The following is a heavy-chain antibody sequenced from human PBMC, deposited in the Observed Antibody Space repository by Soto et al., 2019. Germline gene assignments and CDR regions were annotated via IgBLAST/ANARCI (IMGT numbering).Heavy chain of an antibody. CDR2: MNPNTGGT. CDR3: ARSHMGTGVHFDS. J-gene: IGHJ4*02. V-gene: IGHV1-8*01. Sequence: QVHLVQPGVEVRNPGASVKVSCKASGYTFTSYDINWVRQATGQGLGWMGWMNPNTGGTCRLQKFQGRVSVTRDTSINTAYLELGSLTVEDTAVYYCARSHMGTGVHFDSWGQGTLDTFSS. D-gene: IGHD7-27*01. CDR1: GYTFTSYD.